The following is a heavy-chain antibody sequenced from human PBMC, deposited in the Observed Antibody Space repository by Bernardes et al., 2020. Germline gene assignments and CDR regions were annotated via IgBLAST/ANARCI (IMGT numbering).Heavy chain of an antibody. Sequence: GGSLRLSCAASGFNFSNHFISWVRQAPGKGLEWVASIKQDGGSISYVDSVNGRFTISRDNAKNSLYLQMDSLRAEDTAVYYCSRNRASGDVWGQGTLVTVSS. D-gene: IGHD2-21*01. CDR2: IKQDGGSI. CDR3: SRNRASGDV. CDR1: GFNFSNHF. V-gene: IGHV3-7*01. J-gene: IGHJ4*02.